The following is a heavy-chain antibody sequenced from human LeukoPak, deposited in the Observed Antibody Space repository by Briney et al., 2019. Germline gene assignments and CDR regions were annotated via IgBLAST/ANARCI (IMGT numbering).Heavy chain of an antibody. V-gene: IGHV6-1*01. Sequence: SQTLSLTCAISGDSVSSKSAGWSWIRQSPSRGLEWLGRIYYRSKWYIDYAVSVTSRISINPDTSKNQFSLQLNSVTPEDTAVYYCARTAAGTIPLDYWGQGTLVTVSS. D-gene: IGHD6-13*01. J-gene: IGHJ4*02. CDR3: ARTAAGTIPLDY. CDR1: GDSVSSKSAG. CDR2: IYYRSKWYI.